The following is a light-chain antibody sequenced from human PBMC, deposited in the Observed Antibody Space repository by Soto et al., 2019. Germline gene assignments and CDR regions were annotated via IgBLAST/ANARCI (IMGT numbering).Light chain of an antibody. Sequence: IVMPQSPATLSVSPGETASLSCRASQSAGNFLAWYQQKPGQAPRLLIYYISTRATGIPARFSGSGSGTEFTLTINSLQSEDSTVYYCQQHNQWPITFGQGTRLEIK. CDR3: QQHNQWPIT. J-gene: IGKJ5*01. CDR1: QSAGNF. V-gene: IGKV3D-15*01. CDR2: YIS.